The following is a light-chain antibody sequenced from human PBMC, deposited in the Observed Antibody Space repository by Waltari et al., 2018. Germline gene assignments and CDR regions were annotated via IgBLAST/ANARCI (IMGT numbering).Light chain of an antibody. Sequence: DIQMTQSPSSLSASVGDRVTITCRASQSISNYLNWYQQKPGKAPKVLIYAASSLQSGVPSRFTGSGSGTDFTLIISSLQPEDFATYYCQQSYSTPLTFGGGTKLEIK. CDR1: QSISNY. J-gene: IGKJ4*01. V-gene: IGKV1-39*01. CDR2: AAS. CDR3: QQSYSTPLT.